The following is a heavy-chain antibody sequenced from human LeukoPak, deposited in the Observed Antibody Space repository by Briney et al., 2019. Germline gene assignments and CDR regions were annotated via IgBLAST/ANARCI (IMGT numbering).Heavy chain of an antibody. V-gene: IGHV3-48*04. CDR1: GFTFSGYT. CDR2: ISSSGSTI. J-gene: IGHJ6*02. Sequence: GGSLRLSCAASGFTFSGYTMNWVRQAPGKGLEWVSYISSSGSTIYYADSVKGRFTISRDNAKNSLYLQMNSLRAEDTAVYYCARDIWFGDNLSYYYGMDVWGQGTTVTVSS. CDR3: ARDIWFGDNLSYYYGMDV. D-gene: IGHD3-10*01.